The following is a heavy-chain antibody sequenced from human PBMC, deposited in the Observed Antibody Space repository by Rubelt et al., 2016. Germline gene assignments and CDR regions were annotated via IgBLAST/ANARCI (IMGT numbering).Heavy chain of an antibody. V-gene: IGHV1-3*01. CDR2: IDAGNGDT. CDR1: GYPFAPYA. CDR3: ARFALPAVTTAYYYYALDV. Sequence: QVQLVQSGAEVKRPGASVQVSCKASGYPFAPYAMHWVRQAPGPRLEWMGWIDAGNGDTKYSINLQGRVTFTRDTSASTAYMERSSLRSEDSAVYYCARFALPAVTTAYYYYALDVWGQGTTVTVSS. D-gene: IGHD4-17*01. J-gene: IGHJ6*02.